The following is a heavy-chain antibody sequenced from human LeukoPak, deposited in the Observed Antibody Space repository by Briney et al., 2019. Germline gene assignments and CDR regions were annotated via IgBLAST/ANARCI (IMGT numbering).Heavy chain of an antibody. Sequence: SPSETLSLTCTVSGGSISSYYWSWIRQPPGKGLEWIGYIYYSGSTNYNPSLKSRVTISVDTSKNQFSLKLSSVTAADTAVYYCARAPLERGYSYGFFDYWGQGTLVTVSS. D-gene: IGHD5-18*01. CDR3: ARAPLERGYSYGFFDY. J-gene: IGHJ4*02. CDR2: IYYSGST. V-gene: IGHV4-59*01. CDR1: GGSISSYY.